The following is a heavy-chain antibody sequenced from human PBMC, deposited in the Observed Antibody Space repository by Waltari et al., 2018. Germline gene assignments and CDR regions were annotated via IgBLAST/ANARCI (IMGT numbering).Heavy chain of an antibody. J-gene: IGHJ4*02. Sequence: EVQLVQSGAEVKKPGATVKISCKASGYTFTDYYMHWVQQAPGKGLEWMGRVDPEDGETIYAEKFQGKVTITADTSTDTAYMELSSLRSEDTAVYYCATVGIRVGATGGAYWGQGTLVTVSS. CDR2: VDPEDGET. CDR3: ATVGIRVGATGGAY. D-gene: IGHD1-26*01. CDR1: GYTFTDYY. V-gene: IGHV1-69-2*01.